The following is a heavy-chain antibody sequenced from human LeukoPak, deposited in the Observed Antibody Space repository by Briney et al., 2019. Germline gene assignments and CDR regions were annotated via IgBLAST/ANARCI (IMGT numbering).Heavy chain of an antibody. V-gene: IGHV4-61*02. CDR2: IYTSGST. CDR1: GGSISSGSYY. CDR3: ARTEDVFDI. Sequence: SETLSLTCTVSGGSISSGSYYWSWIRQPAGKGLEWIGRIYTSGSTNYNPSLKSRVTISVDTSKNQFSLKLSSVTAADTAVYYCARTEDVFDIWGQGTMVTVSS. J-gene: IGHJ3*02.